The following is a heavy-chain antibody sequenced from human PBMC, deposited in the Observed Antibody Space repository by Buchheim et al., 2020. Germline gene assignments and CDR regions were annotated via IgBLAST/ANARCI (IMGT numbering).Heavy chain of an antibody. CDR3: TRDRGWQQFDY. V-gene: IGHV3-7*04. CDR2: VNQDGSET. D-gene: IGHD5-24*01. Sequence: EVRLVESGGGLVQTGGSLRLSCAASGFTFSDSWMTWVRQAPGKGLERVANVNQDGSETYYVDSVKGRFTISRDNAKNSLYLQMNSLRAEDTAVYYCTRDRGWQQFDYWGQGTL. CDR1: GFTFSDSW. J-gene: IGHJ4*02.